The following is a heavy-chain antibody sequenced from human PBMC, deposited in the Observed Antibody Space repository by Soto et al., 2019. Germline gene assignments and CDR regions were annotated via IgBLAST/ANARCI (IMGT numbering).Heavy chain of an antibody. CDR2: INAGNGNT. D-gene: IGHD2-15*01. Sequence: QVQLVQSGAEVKKPGASVKVSCKASGYTFTSYAMHWVRQAPGQRLEWMGWINAGNGNTKYSQKFQGRVTITRDTSASTAYMELSSLRSEDTAIYYCARGPGGPDGPGDYWGQGTLVTVSS. CDR3: ARGPGGPDGPGDY. CDR1: GYTFTSYA. J-gene: IGHJ4*02. V-gene: IGHV1-3*01.